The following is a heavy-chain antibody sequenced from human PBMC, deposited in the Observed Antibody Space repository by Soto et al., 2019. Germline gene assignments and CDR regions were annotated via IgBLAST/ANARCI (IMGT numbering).Heavy chain of an antibody. Sequence: MQLVQSGPDVKNPGSSVRVSCKASGFTFTNSAVQWVRQARGQRLEWIGWIVVGSGDTNYAQKFQERVTITRDMSTSTAYMEMRILRSEDTAVYYCALPGYMFSNDYDIWGQGTLVTVSS. D-gene: IGHD3-10*02. CDR3: ALPGYMFSNDYDI. V-gene: IGHV1-58*01. J-gene: IGHJ3*02. CDR2: IVVGSGDT. CDR1: GFTFTNSA.